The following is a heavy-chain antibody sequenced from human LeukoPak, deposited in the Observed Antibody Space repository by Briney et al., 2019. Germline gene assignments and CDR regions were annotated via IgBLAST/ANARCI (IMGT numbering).Heavy chain of an antibody. CDR2: IRYDGSNK. V-gene: IGHV3-30*02. CDR1: GFTFSSYG. Sequence: GGSLRLSCAASGFTFSSYGMHWVHQAPGKGLEWVAFIRYDGSNKYYADSVKGRFTISRDNSKNTLYLQMNSLRAEDTAVYYCAKDRGSGSLGPYYFDYWGQGTLVTVSS. CDR3: AKDRGSGSLGPYYFDY. D-gene: IGHD3-10*01. J-gene: IGHJ4*02.